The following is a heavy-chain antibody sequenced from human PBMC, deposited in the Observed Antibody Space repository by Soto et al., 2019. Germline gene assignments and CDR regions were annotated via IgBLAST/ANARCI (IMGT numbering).Heavy chain of an antibody. CDR1: GYTFTSYA. D-gene: IGHD3-10*01. CDR2: INAGNGNT. J-gene: IGHJ5*02. CDR3: ATMVRGVRGAGSDP. Sequence: QVQLVQSGAEEKKPGASVKVSCKASGYTFTSYAMHWVRQAPGQRLEWMGWINAGNGNTKYSQKFQGRVTITRDTSASTGYMELSSLRTEDTAVYYCATMVRGVRGAGSDPWGQGTLVTVSS. V-gene: IGHV1-3*05.